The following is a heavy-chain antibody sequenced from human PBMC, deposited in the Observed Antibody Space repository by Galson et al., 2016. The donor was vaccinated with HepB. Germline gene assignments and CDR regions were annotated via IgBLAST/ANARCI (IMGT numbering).Heavy chain of an antibody. CDR1: GYTFSGYY. V-gene: IGHV1-2*02. CDR2: INPNSGGT. CDR3: ARSTPVLGRACGY. D-gene: IGHD4-17*01. Sequence: SVKVSCKASGYTFSGYYMHWVRQAPGQGLEWMGWINPNSGGTNYAQKFQGRVTMTRDTSISTAYMELSRLRSDDTAVYYCARSTPVLGRACGYWGQGTLVTVSS. J-gene: IGHJ4*02.